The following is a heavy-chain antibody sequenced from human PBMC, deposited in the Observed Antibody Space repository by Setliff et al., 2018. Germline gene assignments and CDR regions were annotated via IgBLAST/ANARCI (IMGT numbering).Heavy chain of an antibody. CDR1: GASTSDYY. Sequence: SETLSLTCTASGASTSDYYWTWIRQPAGKELEWIGRVSASGSTTYNPSLKSRVTMSVDTSRNQISLNLTSVTAADTAMYYCARERTIFGILVISGWFDPWGQGTVVTVSS. V-gene: IGHV4-4*07. D-gene: IGHD3-3*01. CDR3: ARERTIFGILVISGWFDP. J-gene: IGHJ5*02. CDR2: VSASGST.